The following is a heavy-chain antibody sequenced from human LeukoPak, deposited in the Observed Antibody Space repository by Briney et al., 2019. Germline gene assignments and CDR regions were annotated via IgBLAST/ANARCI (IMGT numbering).Heavy chain of an antibody. V-gene: IGHV1-24*01. CDR3: ATANYDFWSGYSYNWFDP. Sequence: ASVKVSCKVSGYTLAELSMHWVRQAPGKGLEWMGGFDPEDGETIYAQKFQGRVTMTEDTSTDTAYMELSSLRSEDTAVYYCATANYDFWSGYSYNWFDPWGQGTLVTVSS. CDR1: GYTLAELS. J-gene: IGHJ5*02. D-gene: IGHD3-3*01. CDR2: FDPEDGET.